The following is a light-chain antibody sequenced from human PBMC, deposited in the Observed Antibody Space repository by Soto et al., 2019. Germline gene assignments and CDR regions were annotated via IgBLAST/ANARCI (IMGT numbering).Light chain of an antibody. V-gene: IGLV1-40*01. J-gene: IGLJ3*02. Sequence: QSVLTQPPSVSGAPGQRVTISCTGSSSNIGAGYDVHWYQQLPGTAPKFLIYGNSNRPSGVPDRFSGSKSGTSASLAITGRQAEDEADYYCQSYDSSLCGWVFGGGTKRTVL. CDR3: QSYDSSLCGWV. CDR1: SSNIGAGYD. CDR2: GNS.